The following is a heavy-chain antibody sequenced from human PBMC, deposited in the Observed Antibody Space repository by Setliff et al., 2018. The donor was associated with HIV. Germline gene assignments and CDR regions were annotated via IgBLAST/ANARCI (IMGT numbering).Heavy chain of an antibody. CDR3: ARGALLAVFDFDH. CDR1: GYTFTTYS. J-gene: IGHJ4*02. CDR2: INVGKGDT. V-gene: IGHV1-3*01. D-gene: IGHD3-10*01. Sequence: ASVKVSCKVSGYTFTTYSLHWLRQAPGQTLEWMGWINVGKGDTKYSEKFQGRITITRDTSANTAYMELTSLRSDDTALYFCARGALLAVFDFDHWGQG.